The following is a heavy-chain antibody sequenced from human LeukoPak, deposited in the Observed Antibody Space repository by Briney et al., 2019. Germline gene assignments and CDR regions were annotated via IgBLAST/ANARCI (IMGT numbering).Heavy chain of an antibody. D-gene: IGHD6-6*01. V-gene: IGHV4-34*01. J-gene: IGHJ4*02. CDR1: GGSFSGYY. CDR3: ARERKNSRSIDY. CDR2: INPSGST. Sequence: SETLSLTCAVYGGSFSGYYCSWIRQPPGKGQERIGEINPSGSTNYNPSLKSRVTISVDTSKNQFSLKLSSVTAADTAVYYCARERKNSRSIDYWGQGTLDTVSS.